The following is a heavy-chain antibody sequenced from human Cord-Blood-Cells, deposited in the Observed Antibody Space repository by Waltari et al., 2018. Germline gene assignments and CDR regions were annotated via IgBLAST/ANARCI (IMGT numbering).Heavy chain of an antibody. Sequence: EVQLVESGGGLVQPGGSLRLSCAASGFTFSSYWMHWVRQAPGKGLVWVSRIKSEGGRPSYADSVKGRFTISRDNAKNTLYLQMNSLRAEDTAVYYCARAAIPSIAARPDWFDPWGQGTLVTVSS. D-gene: IGHD6-6*01. CDR1: GFTFSSYW. V-gene: IGHV3-74*01. J-gene: IGHJ5*02. CDR2: IKSEGGRP. CDR3: ARAAIPSIAARPDWFDP.